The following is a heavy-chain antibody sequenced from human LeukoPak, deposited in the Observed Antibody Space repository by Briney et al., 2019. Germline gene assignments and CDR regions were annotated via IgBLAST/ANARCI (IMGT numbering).Heavy chain of an antibody. V-gene: IGHV3-30*04. CDR1: GFTFSSYA. Sequence: GRSLRLSCAASGFTFSSYAMHWVRQAPGKGLEWVAVISYDGSNKHYADSVKGRFTISRDNSKNTLFLQMNSLRAEDAAVYYCARDYCDRTSCLPGFDYWGQGTLVTVSS. D-gene: IGHD2-2*01. CDR3: ARDYCDRTSCLPGFDY. CDR2: ISYDGSNK. J-gene: IGHJ4*02.